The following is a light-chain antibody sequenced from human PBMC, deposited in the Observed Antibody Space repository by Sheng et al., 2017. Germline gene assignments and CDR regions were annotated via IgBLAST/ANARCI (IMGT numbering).Light chain of an antibody. CDR2: DSS. CDR3: QQRAIWPLT. J-gene: IGKJ4*01. CDR1: QSVNIY. V-gene: IGKV3-11*01. Sequence: EIILTQSLATLSLSPGERATLSCRSSQSVNIYLAWYQHRPGRAPRLLIYDSSNRATDIPSRFTGSGSGTDFTLTISHLEPEDFAVYFCQQRAIWPLTFGGGTKVEFK.